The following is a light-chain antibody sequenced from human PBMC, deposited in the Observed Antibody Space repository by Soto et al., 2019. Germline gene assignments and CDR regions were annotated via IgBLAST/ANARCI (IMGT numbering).Light chain of an antibody. CDR3: SSYTSSSTVV. CDR2: DVS. CDR1: SSDVGGYNY. J-gene: IGLJ2*01. V-gene: IGLV2-14*01. Sequence: QSALTQPASVSGSPGQSITISCTGTSSDVGGYNYVSWYQQHPGKAPKLMIYDVSNRPSGFSNRLSGSKSGNTASLTISGLQAEDEADYYCSSYTSSSTVVFGGGTKLTVL.